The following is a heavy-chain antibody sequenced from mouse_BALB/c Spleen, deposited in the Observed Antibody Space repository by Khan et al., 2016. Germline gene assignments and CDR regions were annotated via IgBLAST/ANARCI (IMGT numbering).Heavy chain of an antibody. CDR2: INTHSGVP. CDR3: ARSVGNYGYFDY. CDR1: GYTFTTAG. Sequence: QIQLVQSGPELKKPGETVRISCKASGYTFTTAGMQWVQKMPGKGLKWIGWINTHSGVPKYAEDFKGRFAFSLETSASTAYLQIRILKNADTVTYFCARSVGNYGYFDYWGQGTTLTVSS. D-gene: IGHD2-1*01. J-gene: IGHJ2*01. V-gene: IGHV9-4*02.